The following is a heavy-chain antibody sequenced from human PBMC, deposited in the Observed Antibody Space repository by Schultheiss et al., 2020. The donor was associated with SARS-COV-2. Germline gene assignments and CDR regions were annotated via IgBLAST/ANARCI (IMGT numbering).Heavy chain of an antibody. V-gene: IGHV4-59*05. Sequence: SQTLSLTCTVSGGSISGYYWNWIRQPPGKGLEWIGSIYYSGSTYYNPSLKSRVTISVDRSKNQFSLKLSSVTAADTAVYYCARRGYYGDRFDYWGQGTLVTVSS. J-gene: IGHJ4*02. CDR3: ARRGYYGDRFDY. CDR2: IYYSGST. CDR1: GGSISGYY. D-gene: IGHD4-17*01.